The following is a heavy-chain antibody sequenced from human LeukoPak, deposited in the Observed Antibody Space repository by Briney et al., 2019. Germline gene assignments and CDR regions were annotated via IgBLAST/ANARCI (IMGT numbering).Heavy chain of an antibody. CDR2: INPSGGST. D-gene: IGHD3-10*01. J-gene: IGHJ5*02. Sequence: GASVKVSCKASGYTFTGYYMHWVRQAPGQGLEWMGIINPSGGSTSYAQKFQGRVTMTRDTSTSTVYMELSSLRSEDTAVYYCARDRDMDSGSWNNWFDPWGQGTLVTVSS. CDR3: ARDRDMDSGSWNNWFDP. CDR1: GYTFTGYY. V-gene: IGHV1-46*01.